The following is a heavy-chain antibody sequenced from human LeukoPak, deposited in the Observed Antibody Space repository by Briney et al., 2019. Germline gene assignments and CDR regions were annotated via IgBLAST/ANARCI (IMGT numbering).Heavy chain of an antibody. D-gene: IGHD6-13*01. J-gene: IGHJ4*02. Sequence: PGRSLRLSCAASGFTFSSYWMSWVRQAPGKGLEWVSSISSSSSYIYYADSVKGRFTISRDNAKNSLYLQMNSLRAEDTAVYYCARVEPSSSWYYLFDYWGQGTLVTVSS. V-gene: IGHV3-21*01. CDR2: ISSSSSYI. CDR1: GFTFSSYW. CDR3: ARVEPSSSWYYLFDY.